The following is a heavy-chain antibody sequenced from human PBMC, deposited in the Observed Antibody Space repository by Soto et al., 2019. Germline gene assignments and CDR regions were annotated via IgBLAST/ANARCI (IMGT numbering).Heavy chain of an antibody. CDR2: IYDIGRT. CDR3: VRDRALDSSGHWFDT. V-gene: IGHV4-31*03. J-gene: IGHJ5*02. CDR1: GRPVSSGGYY. D-gene: IGHD6-19*01. Sequence: QVQLQESGPGRVKPSQTLSLTCTVSGRPVSSGGYYWTWIRQHPGGGLEWIGYIYDIGRTSYNPSLENRLTISLDTSKNQFALNLTSVTAADTAIYYCVRDRALDSSGHWFDTWGQGILVTVSS.